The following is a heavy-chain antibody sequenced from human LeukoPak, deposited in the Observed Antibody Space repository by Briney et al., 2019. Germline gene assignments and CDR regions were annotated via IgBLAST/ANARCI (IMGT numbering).Heavy chain of an antibody. CDR2: IYHSGST. J-gene: IGHJ3*02. CDR3: ARTYYYDSSGYYDAFDI. CDR1: GYSISSGYY. D-gene: IGHD3-22*01. V-gene: IGHV4-38-2*02. Sequence: KPSETLSLTCTVSGYSISSGYYWGWIRQPPGKGLEWIGSIYHSGSTYYNPSLKSRVTISVDTSKNQFSLKLSSVTAADTAVYYCARTYYYDSSGYYDAFDIWGQGTMVTVSS.